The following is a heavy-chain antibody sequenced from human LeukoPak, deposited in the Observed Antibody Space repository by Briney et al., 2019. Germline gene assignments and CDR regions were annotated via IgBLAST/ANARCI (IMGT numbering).Heavy chain of an antibody. CDR3: ARLSYGSGSYYSDY. Sequence: ASVKVSCKASGGTFSNYAISWVRQAPGQGLEWMGGIIPIFGTANYAQKFQGRVTITTDESTSTAYMELSSLRSEDTAVYYCARLSYGSGSYYSDYWGQGTLVTVSS. CDR1: GGTFSNYA. CDR2: IIPIFGTA. D-gene: IGHD3-10*01. V-gene: IGHV1-69*05. J-gene: IGHJ4*02.